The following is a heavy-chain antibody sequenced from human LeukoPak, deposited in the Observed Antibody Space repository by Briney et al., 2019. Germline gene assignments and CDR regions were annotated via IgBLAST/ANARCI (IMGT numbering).Heavy chain of an antibody. CDR3: ARQFLDYDFWSGQENYFDY. CDR1: GGSFSGYY. V-gene: IGHV4-34*09. J-gene: IGHJ4*02. D-gene: IGHD3-3*01. Sequence: SETLSLTCAAYGGSFSGYYWSWVRQPPGKGLEWIAEINHSGSTNYNPLLKSRVTISVDTSKNQFSLKLSSVTAEDTAVYYCARQFLDYDFWSGQENYFDYWGQGTLVTVS. CDR2: INHSGST.